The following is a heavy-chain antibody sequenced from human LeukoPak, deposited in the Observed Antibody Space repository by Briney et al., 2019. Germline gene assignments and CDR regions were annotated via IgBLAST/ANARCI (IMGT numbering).Heavy chain of an antibody. Sequence: GESLKISCKGSGYSFSSYWIGWVRQMPGKGLEWMGNIDPRDSDTRYSPSFRGQVTISAAKSINTAYLQWSSLKASDTAIYYCARRQYQLNKPPFDYWGQGTQVTVSS. CDR3: ARRQYQLNKPPFDY. J-gene: IGHJ4*02. CDR2: IDPRDSDT. D-gene: IGHD2-2*01. V-gene: IGHV5-51*01. CDR1: GYSFSSYW.